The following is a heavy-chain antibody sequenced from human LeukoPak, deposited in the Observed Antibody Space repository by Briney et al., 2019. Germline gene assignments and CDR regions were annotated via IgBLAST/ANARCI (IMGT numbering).Heavy chain of an antibody. J-gene: IGHJ5*02. CDR3: AGGGAYSSSPDWFDP. CDR2: IHYSGST. D-gene: IGHD6-6*01. CDR1: GGSISSYY. V-gene: IGHV4-59*01. Sequence: SETLSLTCTVSGGSISSYYWSWIRQPPEKGLEWIGYIHYSGSTNSNPSLRSRVTISLDTSKNQFSLKLSSVTAADTAVYYCAGGGAYSSSPDWFDPWGQGTLVTVSS.